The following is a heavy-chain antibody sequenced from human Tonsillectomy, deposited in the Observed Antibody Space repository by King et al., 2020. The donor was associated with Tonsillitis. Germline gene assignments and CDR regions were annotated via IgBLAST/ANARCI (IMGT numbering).Heavy chain of an antibody. CDR3: ARENYYDSSGYYDY. CDR2: ISSSVSTI. Sequence: VQLVESGGGLVKPGGSLRLSCAASGFTFSDYYMSWIRQAPGKGLEWVSYISSSVSTIYYADSVKGRLTIPRDNAKNSLYLQMISLRAEDTAVYYCARENYYDSSGYYDYWGQGTLVTVSS. CDR1: GFTFSDYY. J-gene: IGHJ4*02. D-gene: IGHD3-22*01. V-gene: IGHV3-11*01.